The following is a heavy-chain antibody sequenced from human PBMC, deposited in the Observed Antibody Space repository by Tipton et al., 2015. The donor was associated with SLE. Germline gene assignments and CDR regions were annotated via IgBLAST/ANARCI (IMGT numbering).Heavy chain of an antibody. J-gene: IGHJ6*03. CDR3: ARGSPERSGNYYYYYRDV. CDR2: IYTSGST. D-gene: IGHD1-1*01. V-gene: IGHV4-61*02. Sequence: TLSLTCTVSGGSISSGSYYWSWIRQPAGKGLEWIGRIYTSGSTIYNPSLKSRATISVDTSKNQFSLKLSSVTAADTAVYYCARGSPERSGNYYYYYRDVWGKWTTVTVSS. CDR1: GGSISSGSYY.